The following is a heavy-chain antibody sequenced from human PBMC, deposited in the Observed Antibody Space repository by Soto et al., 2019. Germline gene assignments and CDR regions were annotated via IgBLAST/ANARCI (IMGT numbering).Heavy chain of an antibody. CDR3: ARLTDLYIMFDF. J-gene: IGHJ4*02. CDR1: GFTFNNYG. CDR2: ISYDGSNK. D-gene: IGHD3-16*01. V-gene: IGHV3-30*03. Sequence: GGSLRLSCAASGFTFNNYGMHWVRQAPGKGLEWVAVISYDGSNKYYGESVKGRFTISRDNSKNTVYLQMTNMDSVDTGTYYCARLTDLYIMFDFWGQGTQVTVSS.